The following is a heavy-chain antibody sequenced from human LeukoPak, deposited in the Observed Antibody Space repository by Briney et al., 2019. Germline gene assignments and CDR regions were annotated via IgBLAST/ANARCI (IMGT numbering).Heavy chain of an antibody. CDR3: ARDEKSCTRARYGWFDR. D-gene: IGHD1-1*01. V-gene: IGHV3-33*01. Sequence: GGSLRLSCAASGFTFSSYGMHWVRQAPGQGLEWVAVIWYDGSNKYYADSVKGRFTISRDNYKNTLHLQMSSLRADDTAVCFCARDEKSCTRARYGWFDRWGQGTLVTVSS. J-gene: IGHJ5*02. CDR1: GFTFSSYG. CDR2: IWYDGSNK.